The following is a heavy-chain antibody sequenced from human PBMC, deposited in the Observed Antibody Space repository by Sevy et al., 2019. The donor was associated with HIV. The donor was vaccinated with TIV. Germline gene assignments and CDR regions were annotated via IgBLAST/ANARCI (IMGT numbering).Heavy chain of an antibody. CDR2: ISYSGST. CDR3: AGGIFSYGYWREFDY. CDR1: GGSISSFY. J-gene: IGHJ4*02. D-gene: IGHD5-18*01. V-gene: IGHV4-59*01. Sequence: SETLSLTCTVSGGSISSFYWNWIRQSPGKGLEWIGYISYSGSTNYNPSLKSRVTISVATSKNQFSLKLSSVTAADTAVYYCAGGIFSYGYWREFDYWGQGNLVTVSS.